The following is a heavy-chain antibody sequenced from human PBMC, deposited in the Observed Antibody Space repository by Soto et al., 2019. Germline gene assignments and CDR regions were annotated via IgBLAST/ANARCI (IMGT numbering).Heavy chain of an antibody. CDR1: SGSITSVNSY. D-gene: IGHD6-19*01. CDR2: IYYSGSS. Sequence: SETLSLTCTVTSGSITSVNSYWSWIRQFPGKGLEWIGYIYYSGSSYYNPPLKGRVTISEDTSKKQFSLKLNSVTAADTAVYYCARGSSGWSSIRLDDWGQGTLVTVSS. J-gene: IGHJ4*02. CDR3: ARGSSGWSSIRLDD. V-gene: IGHV4-31*03.